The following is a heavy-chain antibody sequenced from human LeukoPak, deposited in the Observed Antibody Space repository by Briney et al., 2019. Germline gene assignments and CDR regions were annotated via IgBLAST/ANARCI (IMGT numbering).Heavy chain of an antibody. V-gene: IGHV7-4-1*02. J-gene: IGHJ6*03. CDR2: INPNTANP. Sequence: ASVKVSCKASGYTFTSYAMNWVRQAPGQGLEWMGWINPNTANPTYAQGFTGRFVFSLDSSVSTAYLQINSLKAEDSATYYCARNYKWNDVVMDVWGEGTTVTVSS. CDR1: GYTFTSYA. D-gene: IGHD1-1*01. CDR3: ARNYKWNDVVMDV.